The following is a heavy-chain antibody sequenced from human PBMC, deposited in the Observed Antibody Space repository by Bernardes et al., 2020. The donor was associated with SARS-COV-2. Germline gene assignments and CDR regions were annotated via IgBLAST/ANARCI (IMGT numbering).Heavy chain of an antibody. V-gene: IGHV1-24*01. CDR3: ATATGMGIAAAATAYYYYYGMDV. CDR2: FDPEDGET. J-gene: IGHJ6*02. Sequence: ASMKVSCKVSGYTLTELSMHWVRQAPGKGLEWMGGFDPEDGETIYAQKFQGRVTMTEDTSTDTAYMELSSLRSEDTAVYYCATATGMGIAAAATAYYYYYGMDVWGQGTTVTVSS. CDR1: GYTLTELS. D-gene: IGHD6-13*01.